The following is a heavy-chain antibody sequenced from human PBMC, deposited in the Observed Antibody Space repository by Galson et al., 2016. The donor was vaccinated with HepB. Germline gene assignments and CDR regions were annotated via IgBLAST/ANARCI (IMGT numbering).Heavy chain of an antibody. V-gene: IGHV3-53*01. CDR3: ARSVPWGGATDY. J-gene: IGHJ4*02. D-gene: IGHD1-26*01. Sequence: FTISRDNSKNTLYLQMNSLRAEDTAVYYCARSVPWGGATDYWGQGTLVTVSS.